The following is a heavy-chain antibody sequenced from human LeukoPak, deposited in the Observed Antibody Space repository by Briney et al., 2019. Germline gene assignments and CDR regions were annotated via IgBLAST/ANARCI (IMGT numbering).Heavy chain of an antibody. D-gene: IGHD3-10*01. J-gene: IGHJ4*02. CDR2: FDPGAGEI. Sequence: GASVKVSCKVSGDTLSELTMHWVRQAPGKGLEWMGGFDPGAGEILYAQQFQGRVTMTEDTSTDTAYMELTSLRSKDSGVYFCAAGGIYSLLDYWGQGTLVTVSS. CDR1: GDTLSELT. CDR3: AAGGIYSLLDY. V-gene: IGHV1-24*01.